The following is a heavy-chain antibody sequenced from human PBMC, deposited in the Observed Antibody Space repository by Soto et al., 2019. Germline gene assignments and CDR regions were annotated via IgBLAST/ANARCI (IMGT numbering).Heavy chain of an antibody. CDR1: GDSVSSNSAA. Sequence: PSQTLSLTCAISGDSVSSNSAAWNWIRQSPSRGLEWLGRTYYRTKWYNDYAVSVKSRITINPDTSKNQFSLQLNSVTPEDTAVYYCARDPKVLSGYDFSWSSVWFDPWGQGTLVTVSS. CDR3: ARDPKVLSGYDFSWSSVWFDP. D-gene: IGHD5-12*01. CDR2: TYYRTKWYN. J-gene: IGHJ5*02. V-gene: IGHV6-1*01.